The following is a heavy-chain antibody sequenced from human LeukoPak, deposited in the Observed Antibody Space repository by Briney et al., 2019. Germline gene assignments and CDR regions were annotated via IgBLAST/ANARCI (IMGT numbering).Heavy chain of an antibody. CDR1: GFTSSHFG. D-gene: IGHD4-11*01. CDR3: AKDTQRGFDYSNSLEY. CDR2: IWSDGTNK. Sequence: PGGSLRLSCAACGFTSSHFGFHWVRQAPGKGLEWVAVIWSDGTNKYYGDSVKGRFIIQRDDSQKTVYLQMNRLRAEDTAIYYCAKDTQRGFDYSNSLEYWGQGSLVTVSS. J-gene: IGHJ4*02. V-gene: IGHV3-33*06.